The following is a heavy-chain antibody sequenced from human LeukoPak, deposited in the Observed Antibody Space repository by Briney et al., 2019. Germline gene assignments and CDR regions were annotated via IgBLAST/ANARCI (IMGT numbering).Heavy chain of an antibody. CDR1: GFTFSSYW. V-gene: IGHV3-7*03. J-gene: IGHJ6*02. Sequence: GGSLRLSCAASGFTFSSYWMSWVRQVPGKGLEWVANIKQDGSEKYYVDSVKGRFTISRDNAKNSLYLQMNSLRAEDTAVYYCAREPPYYYYGMDVWGQGTTVTVSS. CDR2: IKQDGSEK. CDR3: AREPPYYYYGMDV.